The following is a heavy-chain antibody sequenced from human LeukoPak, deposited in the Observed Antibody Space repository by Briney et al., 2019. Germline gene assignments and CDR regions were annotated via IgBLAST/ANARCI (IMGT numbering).Heavy chain of an antibody. D-gene: IGHD3-22*01. CDR2: IYYSGST. CDR1: GGSISNYY. Sequence: PSETLSLTCTVSGGSISNYYWSWIRQPPGKGLEWIGYIYYSGSTNYNPSLKSRVTISVDTSKNQFSLKLSSVTAADTAVYYCARSLDSSGYSVLDYWGQGTLVTVSS. CDR3: ARSLDSSGYSVLDY. J-gene: IGHJ4*02. V-gene: IGHV4-59*08.